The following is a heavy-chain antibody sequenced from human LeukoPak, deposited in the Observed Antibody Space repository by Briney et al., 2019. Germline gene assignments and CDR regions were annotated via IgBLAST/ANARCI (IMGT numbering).Heavy chain of an antibody. J-gene: IGHJ4*02. Sequence: PSETLSLTCTVSGGSVSSGGCYWSWIRQHPGKGLEWVWYIYYSGSTYYNPSLKSRVTISVDTSKNQFSLKLSSVTAADTAVYYCAREKTTPEAVFDYRGQGTLVTVSS. CDR1: GGSVSSGGCY. V-gene: IGHV4-31*03. CDR2: IYYSGST. D-gene: IGHD4-11*01. CDR3: AREKTTPEAVFDY.